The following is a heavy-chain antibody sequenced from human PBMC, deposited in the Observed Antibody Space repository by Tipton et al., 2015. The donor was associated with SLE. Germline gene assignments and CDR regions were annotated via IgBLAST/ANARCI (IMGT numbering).Heavy chain of an antibody. CDR2: IYSSGST. J-gene: IGHJ4*02. Sequence: TLSLTCTVSVGSLTNYYWGWIRQSPGKGLEWIGNIYSSGSTYYNPSLKSRGTISVDKSSNQVSLKLTSVTAADTAVYYCARLPDYFDHWGQGALVTVSS. CDR1: VGSLTNYY. V-gene: IGHV4-39*07. CDR3: ARLPDYFDH.